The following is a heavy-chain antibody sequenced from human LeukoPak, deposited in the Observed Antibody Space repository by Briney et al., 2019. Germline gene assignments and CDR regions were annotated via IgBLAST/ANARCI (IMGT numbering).Heavy chain of an antibody. CDR1: GGSISSYY. J-gene: IGHJ6*04. CDR3: ARDRRYCSGGSCYYYYGMDV. D-gene: IGHD2-15*01. V-gene: IGHV4-59*01. Sequence: SETLSLTCTVSGGSISSYYWSWIRQPPGKGLEWIGYIYYSGSTDYNPSLKSRVTISVDTSKNQFSLKLSSVTAADTAVYYYARDRRYCSGGSCYYYYGMDVWGKGTTVTVSS. CDR2: IYYSGST.